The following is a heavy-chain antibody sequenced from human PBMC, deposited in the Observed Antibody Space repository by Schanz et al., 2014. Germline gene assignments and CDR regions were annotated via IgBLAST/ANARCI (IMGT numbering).Heavy chain of an antibody. CDR3: ARDNRYYLFDY. V-gene: IGHV3-66*01. Sequence: EVQLVESGGGLVQPGGSLRLSCAASGFSVGNKYMNWVRQAPGKGLEWVSFIYIGGNTYYADSVKGRFTISRDNSKNTVYIQMNSLRAEDTAVYFCARDNRYYLFDYWGQGALVTVSS. CDR1: GFSVGNKY. D-gene: IGHD3-16*02. CDR2: IYIGGNT. J-gene: IGHJ4*02.